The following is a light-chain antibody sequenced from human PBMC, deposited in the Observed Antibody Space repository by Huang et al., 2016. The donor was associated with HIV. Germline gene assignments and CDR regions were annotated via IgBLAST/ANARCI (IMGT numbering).Light chain of an antibody. CDR1: QSISNF. V-gene: IGKV1-39*01. Sequence: DVQMTQSPSSLSASVGDRVTITCRASQSISNFLNWYQQKPGKAPNLLIYGASTLQTGVPSRFIGNGSETDFSLTITSLQPEDFVTYYCLQTLNFPPTFGQGTKV. CDR3: LQTLNFPPT. J-gene: IGKJ1*01. CDR2: GAS.